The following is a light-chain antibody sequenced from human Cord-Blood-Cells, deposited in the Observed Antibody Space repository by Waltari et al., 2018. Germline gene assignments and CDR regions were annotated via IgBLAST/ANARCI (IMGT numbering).Light chain of an antibody. V-gene: IGLV2-23*01. Sequence: QSALTQPASVSGSPGQSITISCTGTSSDVGSYNLVSWYHQHPGKAPKLMIYEGSKRPSGVSNRFSGSKSGNTASLTISGLQAEDEADYYCCSYAGPYVVFGGGTKLTVL. CDR3: CSYAGPYVV. CDR2: EGS. J-gene: IGLJ2*01. CDR1: SSDVGSYNL.